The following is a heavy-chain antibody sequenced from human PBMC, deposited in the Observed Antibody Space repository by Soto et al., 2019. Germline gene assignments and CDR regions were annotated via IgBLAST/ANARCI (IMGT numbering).Heavy chain of an antibody. D-gene: IGHD1-1*01. V-gene: IGHV4-4*07. J-gene: IGHJ5*02. CDR2: IYATGTT. Sequence: SETLSLTCTVSGASINGFYWSWIRKSAGKGLEWIGRIYATGTTDYNPSLKSRVMMSVDTSKKQFSLKLRSVTAADTAVYYCVRDGTKTLRDWFDPWGQGISVTVSS. CDR1: GASINGFY. CDR3: VRDGTKTLRDWFDP.